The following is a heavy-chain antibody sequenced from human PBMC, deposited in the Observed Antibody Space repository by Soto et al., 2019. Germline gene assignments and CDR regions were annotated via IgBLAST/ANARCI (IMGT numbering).Heavy chain of an antibody. CDR1: GGSISSSNW. CDR3: ARVVAGYYFDY. J-gene: IGHJ4*02. V-gene: IGHV4-4*02. D-gene: IGHD6-19*01. Sequence: PSETLSLTCAVSGGSISSSNWWSWVRHPPGRGLEWIGEISYSGSTTYTPSLKSRVTISVYKSKNQFSLKLSSVTAADTAVYYCARVVAGYYFDYWGQGTLVTVSS. CDR2: ISYSGST.